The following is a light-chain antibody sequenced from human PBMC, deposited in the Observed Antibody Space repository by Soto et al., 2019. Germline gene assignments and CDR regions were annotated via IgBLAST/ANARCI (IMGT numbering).Light chain of an antibody. J-gene: IGKJ3*01. V-gene: IGKV1-39*01. CDR1: ESITIY. CDR3: QQTYSFPFT. CDR2: AAS. Sequence: DIQMTQSPSSLSASVGDRVTITCRTTESITIYLNWYPRRPGKAPKLLIFAASSLQSGVPSRFRGSGSGADFTLSISSLQPEDFATYYCQQTYSFPFTFGPGTKVDFK.